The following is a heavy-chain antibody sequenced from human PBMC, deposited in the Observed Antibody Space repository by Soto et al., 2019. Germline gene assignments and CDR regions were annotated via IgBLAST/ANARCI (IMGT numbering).Heavy chain of an antibody. CDR3: ARGQLGVVSWFEH. CDR2: INAGNGNT. V-gene: IGHV1-3*01. J-gene: IGHJ5*02. CDR1: GYTFTSYA. Sequence: QVQLVQSGAEVKKPGASVKVSCKASGYTFTSYAMHWVRQAPGQRLEWMGWINAGNGNTKYSQKFQGRVTITRDTSASTAYMELSSLRSEDTAVYYCARGQLGVVSWFEHWGQGTLVTVSS. D-gene: IGHD6-6*01.